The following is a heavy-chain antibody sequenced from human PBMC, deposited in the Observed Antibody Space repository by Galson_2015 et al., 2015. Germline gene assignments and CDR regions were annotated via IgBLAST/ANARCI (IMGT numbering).Heavy chain of an antibody. CDR2: ISNSGDET. V-gene: IGHV3-23*01. CDR3: ARKSDSGWHLFFAY. CDR1: GFTFNHYP. Sequence: SLRLSCAASGFTFNHYPMRWVRQAPGKGLEWVAGISNSGDETSYADSVKGRFTISRDNSHNTVFLQLNSLSDDDTAVYYCARKSDSGWHLFFAYWGQGSLVTVSS. J-gene: IGHJ4*02. D-gene: IGHD6-19*01.